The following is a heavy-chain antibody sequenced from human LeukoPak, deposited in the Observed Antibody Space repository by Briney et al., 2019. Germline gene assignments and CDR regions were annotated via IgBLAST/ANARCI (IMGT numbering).Heavy chain of an antibody. J-gene: IGHJ4*02. Sequence: PGGPLSLSCATSGFIFKLYCILGPPKAPGKALEGVANLNQGGCQKFHAPPVKGRLPISRDNTKNSLYLQMNRLRAEDTARYYCASLRSSRPAYWGKETLVTVSS. D-gene: IGHD2-15*01. CDR2: LNQGGCQK. CDR3: ASLRSSRPAY. V-gene: IGHV3-7*03. CDR1: GFIFKLYC.